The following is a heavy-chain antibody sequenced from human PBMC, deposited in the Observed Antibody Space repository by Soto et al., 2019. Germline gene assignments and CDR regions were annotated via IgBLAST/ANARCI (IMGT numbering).Heavy chain of an antibody. CDR1: GFTFSSYS. CDR2: ISGSGART. J-gene: IGHJ4*02. CDR3: ASVIVGPDMLSDY. V-gene: IGHV3-21*01. Sequence: GGSLRLSCAASGFTFSSYSMNWVRQAPGKGLEWVSTISGSGARTYYADSVKGRFTISRDNAKNSLYLQMNSLRAEDTAVYYCASVIVGPDMLSDYWGPGTLVTVSS. D-gene: IGHD3-16*02.